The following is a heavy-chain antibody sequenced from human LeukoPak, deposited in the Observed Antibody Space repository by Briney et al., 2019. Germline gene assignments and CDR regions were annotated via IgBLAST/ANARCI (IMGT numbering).Heavy chain of an antibody. CDR1: GFTFSNAW. V-gene: IGHV3-15*01. Sequence: KPGGSLRLSCGASGFTFSNAWMSWVRQAPGKGLEWVGRIKSKTDGGTTDYAAPVKGRFTISRDDSKNTLYLQMNSLKTEDTAVYYCNTDALEICSSTSCYRADYWGQGTLVTVSS. CDR2: IKSKTDGGTT. D-gene: IGHD2-2*02. CDR3: NTDALEICSSTSCYRADY. J-gene: IGHJ4*02.